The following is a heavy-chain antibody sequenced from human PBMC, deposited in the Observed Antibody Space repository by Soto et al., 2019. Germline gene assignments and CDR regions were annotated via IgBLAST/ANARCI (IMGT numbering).Heavy chain of an antibody. J-gene: IGHJ4*02. V-gene: IGHV5-51*01. Sequence: GESLKISCXGSGFSFEYSITGYWVGWVRQMPGKGLEWMGIIFPGDSDTKYNPSFQGQVTISVDRSINTAYLHWRSLKASDTATYYCVRQTNNYNVFTASQRNYFDFWGQGTLVTVSS. D-gene: IGHD3-9*01. CDR1: GFSFEYSITGYW. CDR3: VRQTNNYNVFTASQRNYFDF. CDR2: IFPGDSDT.